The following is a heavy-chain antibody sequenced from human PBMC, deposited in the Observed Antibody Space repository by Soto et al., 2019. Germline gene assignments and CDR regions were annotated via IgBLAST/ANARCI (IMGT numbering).Heavy chain of an antibody. CDR2: IYYSGST. Sequence: SETLSLTCTVSGGSISSGGYYWSWIRQHPGKGLEWIGYIYYSGSTYYNPSLKSRVTISVDTSKNQFSLKLSSVTAADTAVYYCARVPGMAARSNWFDPWGQGTLVTVSS. D-gene: IGHD6-6*01. CDR1: GGSISSGGYY. J-gene: IGHJ5*02. V-gene: IGHV4-31*03. CDR3: ARVPGMAARSNWFDP.